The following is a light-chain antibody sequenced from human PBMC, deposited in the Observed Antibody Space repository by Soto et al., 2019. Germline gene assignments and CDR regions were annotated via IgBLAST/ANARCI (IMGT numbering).Light chain of an antibody. CDR3: QQYDNYLFT. J-gene: IGKJ3*01. V-gene: IGKV1-5*03. Sequence: DIQMTQSPSTLSASVGDRVTITCRASQGINSWLAWYQQKPGKAPKLLIYKASSLEGGVPSRFSGSGSGTEFTLTISSLHADDFATYYCQQYDNYLFTFGPGTKVDIK. CDR1: QGINSW. CDR2: KAS.